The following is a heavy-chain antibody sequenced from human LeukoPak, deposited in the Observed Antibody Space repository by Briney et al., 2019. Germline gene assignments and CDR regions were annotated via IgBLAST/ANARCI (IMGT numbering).Heavy chain of an antibody. CDR1: GFTFSSYW. CDR3: ARRGAVADAFDI. D-gene: IGHD4-23*01. V-gene: IGHV3-74*01. Sequence: GGSLRLSCAASGFTFSSYWMHWVRQAPGKGLLWVSRIKSDGSSTNYADSVKGRFTISRDNAKNTLYLQMNSLRAEDTAVYYCARRGAVADAFDIWGQGTMVTVSS. CDR2: IKSDGSST. J-gene: IGHJ3*02.